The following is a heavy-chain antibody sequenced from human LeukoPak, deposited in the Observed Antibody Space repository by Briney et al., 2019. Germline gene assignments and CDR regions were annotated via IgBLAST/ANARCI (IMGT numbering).Heavy chain of an antibody. CDR1: GGSFSGYY. Sequence: SETLSLTCAVYGGSFSGYYWSWIRQPPGKGLEWIGYIYYSGSTNYNPSLKSRVTISVDTSKNQFSLKLSSVTAADTAVYYCARGGRHHHAFDIWGQGTMVTVSS. CDR2: IYYSGST. CDR3: ARGGRHHHAFDI. V-gene: IGHV4-59*01. J-gene: IGHJ3*02. D-gene: IGHD1-14*01.